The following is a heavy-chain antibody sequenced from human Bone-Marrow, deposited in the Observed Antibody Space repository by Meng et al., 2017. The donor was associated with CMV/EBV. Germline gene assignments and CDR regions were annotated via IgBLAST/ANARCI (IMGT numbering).Heavy chain of an antibody. J-gene: IGHJ4*02. V-gene: IGHV4-59*08. D-gene: IGHD3-22*01. CDR1: GGSISSYY. CDR2: IYHSGST. Sequence: SETLSLTCTVSGGSISSYYWSWIRQPPGKGLEWIGSIYHSGSTYYNPSLKSRVTISVDTSKNQFSLKLSSVTAADTAVYYCASLKYYYDSSGYHLPGDWGQGTLVTVSS. CDR3: ASLKYYYDSSGYHLPGD.